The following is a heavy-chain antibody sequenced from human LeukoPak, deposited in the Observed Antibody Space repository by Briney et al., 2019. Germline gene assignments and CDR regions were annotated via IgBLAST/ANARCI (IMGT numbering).Heavy chain of an antibody. J-gene: IGHJ3*02. D-gene: IGHD3-22*01. Sequence: GGSLRLSCAASGFTFSSYGMHWVRQAPGKGLEWVAFIRYDGSNKYYADSVKGRFTISRDNSKNTLYLQMNSLRAEDTAVYYCAREQLYYYDSSDPDAFDIWGQGTMVTVSS. CDR1: GFTFSSYG. CDR3: AREQLYYYDSSDPDAFDI. V-gene: IGHV3-30*02. CDR2: IRYDGSNK.